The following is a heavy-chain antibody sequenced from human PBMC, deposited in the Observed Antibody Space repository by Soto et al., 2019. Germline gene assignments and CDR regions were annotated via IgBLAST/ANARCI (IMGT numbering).Heavy chain of an antibody. Sequence: GGSLRLSCAASGFTFSSYAMSWVRQAPGKGLEWVSAISGSGGSTYYADSVKGRFTISRDNSKNTLYLQMNSLRAEDTAVYYCAKDSAPFTMVPLNGMDVWGQGTTVTVSS. CDR2: ISGSGGST. V-gene: IGHV3-23*01. D-gene: IGHD3-10*01. J-gene: IGHJ6*02. CDR1: GFTFSSYA. CDR3: AKDSAPFTMVPLNGMDV.